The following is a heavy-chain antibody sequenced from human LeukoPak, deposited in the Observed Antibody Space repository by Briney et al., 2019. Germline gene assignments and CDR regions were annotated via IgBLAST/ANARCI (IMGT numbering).Heavy chain of an antibody. CDR1: GFSLGDHG. CDR2: SKSEGTTT. Sequence: GGSLRLSCVASGFSLGDHGMSWVRQAPGKGLEWISYSKSEGTTTSYADSVKGRFTTSRDNAKNTVYLLMNSLRTEDTAVYYCGRSRRINASLYYYMDVWGKGTTVTVSS. J-gene: IGHJ6*03. CDR3: GRSRRINASLYYYMDV. V-gene: IGHV3-11*01. D-gene: IGHD2-15*01.